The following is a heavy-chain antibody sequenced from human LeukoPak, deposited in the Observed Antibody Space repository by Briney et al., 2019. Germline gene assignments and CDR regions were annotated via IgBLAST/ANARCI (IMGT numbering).Heavy chain of an antibody. CDR1: GGSISSGGYY. D-gene: IGHD5-24*01. CDR3: ARDQGDGYNDY. Sequence: PSETLSLTCTVSGGSISSGGYYWSWIRQPPGKGLEWIGYIYHSGSTYYNPSLKSRVTISVDRSKNQFSLKLSSVTAADTAVYYCARDQGDGYNDYWGQGTPVTVSS. CDR2: IYHSGST. J-gene: IGHJ4*02. V-gene: IGHV4-30-2*01.